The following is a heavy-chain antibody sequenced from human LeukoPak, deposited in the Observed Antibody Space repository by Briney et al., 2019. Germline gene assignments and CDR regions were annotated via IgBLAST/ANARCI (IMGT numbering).Heavy chain of an antibody. CDR1: GGSINDLY. J-gene: IGHJ3*02. D-gene: IGHD3-9*01. Sequence: SETLSLTCTVSGGSINDLYWSWIRQPPGKGLEWIGYIYYTGRTYYNPSLKSRVTISVDTTKHQFSLKLNSVTAADTAVYYCARKGYNILTGYYKNALDIWGQGTMVTVSS. V-gene: IGHV4-59*08. CDR2: IYYTGRT. CDR3: ARKGYNILTGYYKNALDI.